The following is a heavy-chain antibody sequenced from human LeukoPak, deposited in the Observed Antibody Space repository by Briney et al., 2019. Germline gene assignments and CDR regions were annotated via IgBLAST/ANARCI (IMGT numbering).Heavy chain of an antibody. CDR2: IYTSGST. Sequence: SETLSLTCTVSGGSISSYYWSWIRQPAGKGLEWIGRIYTSGSTNYNASLKSRVSMSVDTSKNQFSLKLSSVTAADTAVFYCARHRAEMATITDDAFDIWGQGTMVTVSS. D-gene: IGHD5-24*01. J-gene: IGHJ3*02. CDR1: GGSISSYY. CDR3: ARHRAEMATITDDAFDI. V-gene: IGHV4-4*07.